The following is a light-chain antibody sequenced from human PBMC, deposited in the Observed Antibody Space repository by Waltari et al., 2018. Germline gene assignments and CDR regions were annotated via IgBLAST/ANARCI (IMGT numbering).Light chain of an antibody. CDR3: QQYGEWPRT. Sequence: EAVLTQSPATLSVSPGETAALSCRASQSVNYNLAWYQQKPGRAPRLLIYATSTRATGIPDRCSGTGAGTEFTLTISSLQSEDVGVYYCQQYGEWPRTFGQGTKVEIK. V-gene: IGKV3-15*01. CDR2: ATS. CDR1: QSVNYN. J-gene: IGKJ1*01.